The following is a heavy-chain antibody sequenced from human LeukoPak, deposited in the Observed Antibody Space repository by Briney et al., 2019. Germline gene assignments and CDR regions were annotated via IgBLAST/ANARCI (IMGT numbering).Heavy chain of an antibody. D-gene: IGHD4-17*01. J-gene: IGHJ4*02. CDR2: ISSSSSYI. CDR3: ARARTTVTSPFDY. Sequence: GGSLRLSCAASGFTFSSYSMNCVRPAPGKGLEWVSSISSSSSYIYYADSVKGRFTISRDNAKNSLYLQMNSLRAEDTAVYYCARARTTVTSPFDYWGQGTLVTVSS. CDR1: GFTFSSYS. V-gene: IGHV3-21*03.